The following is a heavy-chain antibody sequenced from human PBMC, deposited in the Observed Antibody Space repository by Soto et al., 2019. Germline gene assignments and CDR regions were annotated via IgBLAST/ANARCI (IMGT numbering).Heavy chain of an antibody. CDR2: FSGSDDIT. Sequence: GGSLRLSCAASGFTFSSYAISWVRQAPGKGLEWVSTFSGSDDITYYADSVKGRFTISRDNSKNTLYLQMHSLRADDTAVYYCAKANVEIVATDLDYWGQGTLVTVSS. CDR3: AKANVEIVATDLDY. J-gene: IGHJ4*02. CDR1: GFTFSSYA. D-gene: IGHD5-12*01. V-gene: IGHV3-23*01.